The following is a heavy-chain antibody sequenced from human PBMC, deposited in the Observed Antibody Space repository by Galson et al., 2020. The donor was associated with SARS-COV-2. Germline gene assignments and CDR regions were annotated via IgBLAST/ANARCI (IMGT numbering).Heavy chain of an antibody. V-gene: IGHV3-33*01. CDR3: ARDLGLGGYDGGGDY. CDR2: IWYDGSNK. CDR1: GFTFSNYG. Sequence: GESLKISCAASGFTFSNYGMHWVRQAPGKGLEWVAVIWYDGSNKYYADSVKGRFTISRDNSKNTLYLQMNSLRAEDTAVYYCARDLGLGGYDGGGDYWGQGTLVTVSS. D-gene: IGHD5-12*01. J-gene: IGHJ4*02.